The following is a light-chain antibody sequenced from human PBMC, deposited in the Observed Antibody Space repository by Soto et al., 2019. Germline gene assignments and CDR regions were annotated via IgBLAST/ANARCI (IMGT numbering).Light chain of an antibody. Sequence: DIVMTQSPDSLAVSRGERANILCKYTESVLYLSNNKKYLARYQQKPGQPPKLLIYWASTRESGVPDRFSGSGSGTDFTLSISRLQAEDVAVYYCQQYYTTPLTFGPGTKVDIK. CDR3: QQYYTTPLT. CDR1: ESVLYLSNNKKY. CDR2: WAS. J-gene: IGKJ3*01. V-gene: IGKV4-1*01.